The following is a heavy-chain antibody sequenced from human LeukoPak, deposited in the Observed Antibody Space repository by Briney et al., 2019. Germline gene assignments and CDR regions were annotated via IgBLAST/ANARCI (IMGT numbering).Heavy chain of an antibody. V-gene: IGHV3-23*01. J-gene: IGHJ4*02. Sequence: GGSLRLTCAASGFTFSSYAMSWVRQAPGKGLEWVSAISGSGGSTYYADSVKGRFTISRDNSKNTLYLQMNSLRAEDTAVYYCAKEYYDFWSGYPHDYWGQGTLVTVSS. CDR3: AKEYYDFWSGYPHDY. D-gene: IGHD3-3*01. CDR2: ISGSGGST. CDR1: GFTFSSYA.